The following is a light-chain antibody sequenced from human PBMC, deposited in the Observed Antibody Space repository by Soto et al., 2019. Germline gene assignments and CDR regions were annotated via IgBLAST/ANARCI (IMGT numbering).Light chain of an antibody. CDR2: DAS. Sequence: EIVLTQSPATLSLSPGERATLSCRASQSVSRYLAWYQQKPGQAPRLLIYDASNRATGIPARFSGSGSGTDFTLTISSLAPEDFAVYYCQQRSNWPPTFGGGTKVEIK. CDR3: QQRSNWPPT. V-gene: IGKV3-11*01. J-gene: IGKJ4*01. CDR1: QSVSRY.